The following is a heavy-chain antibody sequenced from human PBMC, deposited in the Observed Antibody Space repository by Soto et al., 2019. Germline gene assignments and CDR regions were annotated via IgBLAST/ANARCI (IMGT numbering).Heavy chain of an antibody. CDR1: GFTFSSYA. CDR2: ITSDGRT. CDR3: AKDYSTVTTDPLSVVLFDY. J-gene: IGHJ4*02. V-gene: IGHV3-23*01. D-gene: IGHD4-17*01. Sequence: TGGSLRLSCAASGFTFSSYAMSWVRQAPGKGLEWVSIITSDGRTYYADSVKGRFTISRDNSKNTVYLQMNSLRAEDTAVYYCAKDYSTVTTDPLSVVLFDYWGQGALVTVS.